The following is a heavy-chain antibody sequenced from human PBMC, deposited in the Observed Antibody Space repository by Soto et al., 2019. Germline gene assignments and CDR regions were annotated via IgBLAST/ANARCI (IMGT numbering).Heavy chain of an antibody. CDR3: ARDLVLRFFGPANYYYYGMDV. J-gene: IGHJ6*02. Sequence: GGSLRLSCAASGSTFSSCAMNRARQDPGKGLECVSPIGRNNENTYYADSVKGRFTISRGNAKNSLYLQMNSLRAEDTAVYYCARDLVLRFFGPANYYYYGMDVWGQGTTVTVSS. CDR1: GSTFSSCA. CDR2: IGRNNENT. V-gene: IGHV3-21*04. D-gene: IGHD3-3*01.